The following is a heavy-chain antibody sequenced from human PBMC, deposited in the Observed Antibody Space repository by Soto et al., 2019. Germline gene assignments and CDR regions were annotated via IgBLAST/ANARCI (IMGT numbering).Heavy chain of an antibody. CDR3: AREVGRKICAENDMVV. D-gene: IGHD1-26*01. J-gene: IGHJ6*02. V-gene: IGHV4-30-4*01. Sequence: QVQLQESGPGLVKPSQTLSLTCTVSGGSISRGDFYWSWIRQPPEKGLEWIGYISYNGSTYYNPSLMSRLSISVDRSKDQSSLNLSSMTAADTAVYYCAREVGRKICAENDMVVWGQGTTVTVSS. CDR2: ISYNGST. CDR1: GGSISRGDFY.